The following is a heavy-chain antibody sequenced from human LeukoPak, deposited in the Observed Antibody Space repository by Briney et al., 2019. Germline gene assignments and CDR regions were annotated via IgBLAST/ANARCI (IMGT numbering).Heavy chain of an antibody. CDR3: AKGARLGYCSGGSCYYDAFDI. D-gene: IGHD2-15*01. V-gene: IGHV3-23*01. CDR1: GFTFSSYA. CDR2: ISGSGGIT. Sequence: GGSLRLSCAASGFTFSSYAMSWVRQAPGKGLEWVSAISGSGGITYYADSVKGRFTISRDNSKNTLYLQMNSLRAEDTAVYYCAKGARLGYCSGGSCYYDAFDIWGQGTMVTV. J-gene: IGHJ3*02.